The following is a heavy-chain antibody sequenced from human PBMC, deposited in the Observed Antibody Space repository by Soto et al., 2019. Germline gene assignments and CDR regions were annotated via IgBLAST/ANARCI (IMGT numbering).Heavy chain of an antibody. Sequence: QVQLQESGPGLVKPSQTLSLTCTVSGCSISSGGYYWSWLRQHPGKGLEWIAYIYYSGSNYYKPSIKSRVTISVDPSKNQCSLKLSSVNAADTAVYYCARERGIAARPGYFDYLGQGTLVTVSS. J-gene: IGHJ4*02. CDR1: GCSISSGGYY. CDR2: IYYSGSN. V-gene: IGHV4-31*03. CDR3: ARERGIAARPGYFDY. D-gene: IGHD6-6*01.